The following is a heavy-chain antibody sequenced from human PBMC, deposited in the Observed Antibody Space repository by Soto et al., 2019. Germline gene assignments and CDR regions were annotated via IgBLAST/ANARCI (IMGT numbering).Heavy chain of an antibody. CDR3: ASLGYSYGYRYFQH. D-gene: IGHD5-18*01. CDR1: GGSISSSSYY. J-gene: IGHJ1*01. CDR2: IYYSGST. Sequence: QLQLQESGPGLVKPSETLSLTCTVSGGSISSSSYYWGWIRQPPGKGLEWIGSIYYSGSTYYNPSLKSRVTISVDTSKNQFSLKLSSVTAADTAVYYCASLGYSYGYRYFQHWGQGTLVTVSS. V-gene: IGHV4-39*01.